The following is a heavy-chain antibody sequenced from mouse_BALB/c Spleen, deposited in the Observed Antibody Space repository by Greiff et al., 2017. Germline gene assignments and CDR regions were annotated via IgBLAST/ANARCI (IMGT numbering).Heavy chain of an antibody. J-gene: IGHJ4*01. CDR1: GFTFSSYG. D-gene: IGHD1-1*01. Sequence: EVKVVESGGDLVKPGGSLKLSCAASGFTFSSYGMSWVRQTPDKRLEWVATISSGGSYTYYPDSVKGRFTISRDNAKNTLYLQMSSLKSEDTAMYYCARHSLLTTVVATRAMDYWGQGTSVTVSS. CDR3: ARHSLLTTVVATRAMDY. V-gene: IGHV5-6*01. CDR2: ISSGGSYT.